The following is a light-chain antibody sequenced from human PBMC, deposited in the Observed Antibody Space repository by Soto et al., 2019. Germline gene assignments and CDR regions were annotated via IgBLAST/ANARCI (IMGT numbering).Light chain of an antibody. Sequence: QSVLTQPPSASGTPGQRVTISCSGSSSNIGSNTVNWYQQLPGTAPKLLIYSNNQRPSGVRDRFSGSKSGTSASLAISGLQSEDEADYYCAAWDDSLNVYVVFGGGTKLTVL. CDR1: SSNIGSNT. CDR3: AAWDDSLNVYVV. J-gene: IGLJ2*01. CDR2: SNN. V-gene: IGLV1-44*01.